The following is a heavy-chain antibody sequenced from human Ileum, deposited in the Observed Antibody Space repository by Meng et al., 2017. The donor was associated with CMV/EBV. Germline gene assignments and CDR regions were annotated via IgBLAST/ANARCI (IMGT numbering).Heavy chain of an antibody. D-gene: IGHD3-16*01. J-gene: IGHJ4*02. Sequence: SETLSLTCTVSGGSISSYYWSWIRQSPGKGLEWNGYISKSGSTNYNPSLKSRVTMSVDTSKNQFSLKLSSVTAADTAVYYCARAQTFPHQFESEYYFAHWGQGTPVTVSS. CDR1: GGSISSYY. CDR3: ARAQTFPHQFESEYYFAH. V-gene: IGHV4-59*01. CDR2: ISKSGST.